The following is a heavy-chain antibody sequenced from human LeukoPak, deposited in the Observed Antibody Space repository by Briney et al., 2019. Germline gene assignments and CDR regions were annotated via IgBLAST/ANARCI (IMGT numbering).Heavy chain of an antibody. CDR1: GYTFTGYY. V-gene: IGHV1-2*02. D-gene: IGHD3-9*01. J-gene: IGHJ4*02. CDR2: INPNSGGT. Sequence: ASVKVSCKASGYTFTGYYMHWVRQAPGQGLERMGWINPNSGGTNYAQKFQGRVTMTRDTPISTAYMELSRLRSDDTAVYYCARVPRYFDWLLFGYWGQGTLVTVSS. CDR3: ARVPRYFDWLLFGY.